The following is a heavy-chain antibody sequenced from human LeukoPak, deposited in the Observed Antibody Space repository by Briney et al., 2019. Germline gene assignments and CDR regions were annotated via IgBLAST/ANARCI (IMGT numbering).Heavy chain of an antibody. CDR1: GFTFSFAA. V-gene: IGHV3-23*01. CDR3: ARWPIAAAPPVYYFDY. D-gene: IGHD6-13*01. J-gene: IGHJ4*02. CDR2: ISASGGST. Sequence: GGSLRLSCAASGFTFSFAAMTWVRQGPGKGLEWVSLISASGGSTYYADSVKGRFTISRDNSKNTVYLQMNSLRAEDTAVYYCARWPIAAAPPVYYFDYWGQGTLVTVSS.